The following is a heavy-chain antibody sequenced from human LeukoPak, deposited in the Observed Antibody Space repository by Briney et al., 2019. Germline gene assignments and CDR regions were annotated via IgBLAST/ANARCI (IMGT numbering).Heavy chain of an antibody. CDR1: GFSFNSYG. V-gene: IGHV3-30*18. D-gene: IGHD4/OR15-4a*01. Sequence: GGSLRLSCAASGFSFNSYGMHWVRQAPGKGLEWVAIISYDGKNKYYADSVKGRFTISRDNSENTLYLQMNSLRTEDTAVYYCAKDYGGPWCFDYWGQGTLVTVSS. J-gene: IGHJ4*02. CDR3: AKDYGGPWCFDY. CDR2: ISYDGKNK.